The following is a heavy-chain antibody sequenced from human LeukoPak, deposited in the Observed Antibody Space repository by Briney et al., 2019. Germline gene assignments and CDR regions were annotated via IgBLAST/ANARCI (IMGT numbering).Heavy chain of an antibody. D-gene: IGHD3-22*01. CDR2: ISYDGSNK. J-gene: IGHJ4*02. CDR1: GFTFSSYG. V-gene: IGHV3-30*18. Sequence: GGSLRLSCAASGFTFSSYGMHWVRQAPGKGLEWVAVISYDGSNKYYADSVKGRFTISRDNSKNTLYLQMNSLRAEDTAVYYCAKANSGYLYYFDYWGQGTLVTVSS. CDR3: AKANSGYLYYFDY.